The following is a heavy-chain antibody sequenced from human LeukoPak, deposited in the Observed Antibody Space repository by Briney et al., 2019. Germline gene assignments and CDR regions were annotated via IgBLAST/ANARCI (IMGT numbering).Heavy chain of an antibody. J-gene: IGHJ4*02. Sequence: ASVKVSCKASGYTFTSYDINWVRQATGQGLEWMGWMNPNSGNTGYAQKFQGRVTITRNTSISTAYMELSSLRSEDTAVYYCASDHLSIAATGMRYWGQGTLVTVSS. CDR3: ASDHLSIAATGMRY. V-gene: IGHV1-8*03. D-gene: IGHD6-13*01. CDR2: MNPNSGNT. CDR1: GYTFTSYD.